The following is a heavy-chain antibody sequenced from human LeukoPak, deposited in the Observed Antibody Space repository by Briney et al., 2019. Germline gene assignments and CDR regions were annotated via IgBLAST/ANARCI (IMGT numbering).Heavy chain of an antibody. D-gene: IGHD3-3*01. J-gene: IGHJ4*02. CDR1: GFMFNNYW. CDR2: IKEDGSEK. CDR3: ATCPTDKYDDDHADY. Sequence: GGSLRLSCAASGFMFNNYWMSWVRQAPGKGLEWVANIKEDGSEKYYVDSVKGRFTISRDNAKNLLYLQMNSLRAEDTAVYYCATCPTDKYDDDHADYWAQGSLVTVSS. V-gene: IGHV3-7*01.